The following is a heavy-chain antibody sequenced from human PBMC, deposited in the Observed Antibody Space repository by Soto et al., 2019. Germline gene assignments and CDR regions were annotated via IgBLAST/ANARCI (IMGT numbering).Heavy chain of an antibody. V-gene: IGHV4-59*01. CDR2: IYYSGST. CDR3: ARASRTVVTDLEWFDP. J-gene: IGHJ5*02. CDR1: GGSISSYY. Sequence: SETLSLTYPVSGGSISSYYWSWIRQPPGKGLEWIGYIYYSGSTNYNPSLKSRVTISVDTSMNQFSLKLSSVTAADTAVYYCARASRTVVTDLEWFDPWGQGTLVTVS. D-gene: IGHD3-22*01.